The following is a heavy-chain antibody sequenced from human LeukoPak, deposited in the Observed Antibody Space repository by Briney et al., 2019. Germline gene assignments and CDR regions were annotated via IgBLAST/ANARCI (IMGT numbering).Heavy chain of an antibody. D-gene: IGHD3-22*01. J-gene: IGHJ4*02. V-gene: IGHV4-30-4*01. CDR2: IYYSGST. Sequence: PSETLSLTCTVSGGSISSGDYYWSWIRQPPGKGLEWIGYIYYSGSTYYNPSLKSRVTISVDTSKNQFSLKLSSVTAADTAVYYCARPSMIVVVPTYDYWGQGTLVTVSS. CDR1: GGSISSGDYY. CDR3: ARPSMIVVVPTYDY.